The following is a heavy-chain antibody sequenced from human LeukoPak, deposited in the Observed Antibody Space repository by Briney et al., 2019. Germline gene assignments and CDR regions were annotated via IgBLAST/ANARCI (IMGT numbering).Heavy chain of an antibody. CDR1: GFTFSSYA. V-gene: IGHV3-30-3*01. D-gene: IGHD3-22*01. Sequence: GGSLRLSCAPSGFTFSSYAMHWVRQAPGKGLEWVAVISYDGSNKYYADSVKGRFTISRDNSKNTLYLQMNSLRAEDTAVYYCARDFRLYYYYDSSGYYSNYFDYWGQGTLVTVSS. CDR2: ISYDGSNK. J-gene: IGHJ4*02. CDR3: ARDFRLYYYYDSSGYYSNYFDY.